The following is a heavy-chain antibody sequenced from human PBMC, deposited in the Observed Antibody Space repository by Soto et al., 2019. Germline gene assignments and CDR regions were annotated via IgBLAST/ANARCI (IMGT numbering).Heavy chain of an antibody. CDR3: ARSSRSYFDY. V-gene: IGHV4-31*03. CDR1: GRSIRRSGYF. CDR2: IYDSGST. J-gene: IGHJ4*02. Sequence: SETLSLTCTVSGRSIRRSGYFWSWIRQHPGKGLEWIGYIYDSGSTYYNPSLKSRVSLSVDTSKNQFSLNLTSVTAADTAMYYCARSSRSYFDYWGQGTLVTVS.